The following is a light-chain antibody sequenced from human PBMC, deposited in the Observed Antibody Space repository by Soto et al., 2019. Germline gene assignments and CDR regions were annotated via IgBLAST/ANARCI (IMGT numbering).Light chain of an antibody. J-gene: IGLJ1*01. CDR1: SSDVGGFNF. V-gene: IGLV2-14*03. Sequence: QSALTQPASVSGSPGQSITISCTGSSSDVGGFNFVSWYQQHPGKAPKLMIYDVASRPSGVSNRFSGSKSDNTASLTISGPQTEDEADYYCSSYTTSSTRVFGTGTKLTVL. CDR2: DVA. CDR3: SSYTTSSTRV.